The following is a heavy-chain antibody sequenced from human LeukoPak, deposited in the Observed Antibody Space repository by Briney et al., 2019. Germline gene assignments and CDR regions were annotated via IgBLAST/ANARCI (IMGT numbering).Heavy chain of an antibody. J-gene: IGHJ4*02. CDR1: GFTFSSYA. CDR3: ARDPRQSHLVYTTGDY. D-gene: IGHD2-2*02. Sequence: GGSLRLSCAASGFTFSSYAMSWVRQAPGKGLEWVSAISGSGGSTYYADSVKGRFTISRDNSKNTLYLQMNSLRAEDTAVYYCARDPRQSHLVYTTGDYWGQGTLVTVSS. V-gene: IGHV3-23*01. CDR2: ISGSGGST.